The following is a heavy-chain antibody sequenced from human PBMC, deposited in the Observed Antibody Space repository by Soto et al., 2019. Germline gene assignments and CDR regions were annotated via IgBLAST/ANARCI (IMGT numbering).Heavy chain of an antibody. Sequence: QITLKESGPTLVKPTQTLTLTCTFSGFSLSTSGVGVGWIRQPPGKALEWLALIYWNDDKRYSTSLKSRLTITKDTSKNQVVLTMTNMDPLDTATYYCAHNSPLIEVDYYYYGMDVWGQGTTVTVSS. CDR3: AHNSPLIEVDYYYYGMDV. CDR1: GFSLSTSGVG. CDR2: IYWNDDK. V-gene: IGHV2-5*01. J-gene: IGHJ6*02. D-gene: IGHD3-22*01.